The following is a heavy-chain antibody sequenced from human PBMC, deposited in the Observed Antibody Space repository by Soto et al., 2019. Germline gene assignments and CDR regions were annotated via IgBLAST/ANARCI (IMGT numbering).Heavy chain of an antibody. J-gene: IGHJ5*02. CDR3: ARRDSWNYGRHWFDP. V-gene: IGHV4-34*01. Sequence: QVQLQQWGAGLLKPSETLSLTCAVYGESFSGYYWSWIRQPPGKGLEWIGEINHSGSTNYNSSLKRRVTKSVDTSKHQFYLKLSSVTAADKAVYYCARRDSWNYGRHWFDPWGQGTLVNVYS. CDR1: GESFSGYY. CDR2: INHSGST. D-gene: IGHD1-7*01.